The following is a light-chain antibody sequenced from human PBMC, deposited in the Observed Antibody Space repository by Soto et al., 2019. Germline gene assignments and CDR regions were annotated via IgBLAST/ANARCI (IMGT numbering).Light chain of an antibody. CDR1: SSDVGGYNY. CDR2: DVD. V-gene: IGLV2-11*01. CDR3: CSNAGSYPFV. J-gene: IGLJ1*01. Sequence: ALTQPRSVSGSPGQSVTISCTGTSSDVGGYNYVSWYQHHTGKAPKLMIYDVDKRPSGVPGRFSGSKSGNTASLTISGLQAEDEADYYCCSNAGSYPFVFGTGTKV.